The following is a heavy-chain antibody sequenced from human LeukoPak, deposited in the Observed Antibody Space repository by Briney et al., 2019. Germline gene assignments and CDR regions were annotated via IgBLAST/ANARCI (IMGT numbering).Heavy chain of an antibody. V-gene: IGHV4-59*08. J-gene: IGHJ5*02. D-gene: IGHD3-3*01. CDR2: IYYSGST. CDR3: ARHGASPDFWSGYFPNWFDP. CDR1: GGSISNYY. Sequence: PSETLSLTCTVSGGSISNYYWSWIRQPPGKGLEWIGYIYYSGSTNYNPSLKSRVTISVDTSKNQFSLKLTSVTAADTAVYYCARHGASPDFWSGYFPNWFDPWGQGTLVTVSS.